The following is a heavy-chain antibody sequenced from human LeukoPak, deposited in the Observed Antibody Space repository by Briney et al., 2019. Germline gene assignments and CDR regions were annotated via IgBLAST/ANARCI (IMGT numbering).Heavy chain of an antibody. V-gene: IGHV4-39*01. CDR2: MFYAGDT. CDR3: ARTDSGRFSYFDY. Sequence: PSKTLSLTCTVSGGSISSSSYYWGWIRQPPGKGLEWIGTMFYAGDTFYNPSLESRVTISVDTSKNQFSLKLTSVTAADRAVYYCARTDSGRFSYFDYWGQETLVTVSS. J-gene: IGHJ4*02. CDR1: GGSISSSSYY. D-gene: IGHD5-12*01.